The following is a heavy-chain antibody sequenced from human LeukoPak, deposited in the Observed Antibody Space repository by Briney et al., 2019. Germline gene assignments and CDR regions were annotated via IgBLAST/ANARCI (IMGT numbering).Heavy chain of an antibody. CDR3: ARTYDFWSGYQDYYYYYYGMDV. CDR2: ISAYNGNT. D-gene: IGHD3-3*01. CDR1: GYTFTSYG. V-gene: IGHV1-18*01. Sequence: GASVKVSFKASGYTFTSYGISWVRQAPGQGLEWMGWISAYNGNTNYAQKLQGRVTMTTDTSTSTAYMELRSLRSDDTAVYYCARTYDFWSGYQDYYYYYYGMDVWGQGTTVTVSS. J-gene: IGHJ6*02.